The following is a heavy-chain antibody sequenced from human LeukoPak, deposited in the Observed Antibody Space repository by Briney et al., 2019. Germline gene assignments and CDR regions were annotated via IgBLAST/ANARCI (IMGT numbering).Heavy chain of an antibody. J-gene: IGHJ4*02. CDR2: IYYSGST. CDR3: ARQTGSGLFILP. D-gene: IGHD3/OR15-3a*01. Sequence: KASETLSLTCTVSGESISGFYWTWLRQPPGKGLEWIGYIYYSGSTNYNPSLKSQVSISIDTSKNQFSLRLTSVTAADTAVYYCARQTGSGLFILPGGQGTLVTVSS. V-gene: IGHV4-59*08. CDR1: GESISGFY.